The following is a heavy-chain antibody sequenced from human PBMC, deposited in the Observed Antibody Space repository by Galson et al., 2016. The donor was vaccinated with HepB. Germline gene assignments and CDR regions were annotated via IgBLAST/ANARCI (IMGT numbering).Heavy chain of an antibody. D-gene: IGHD3-3*01. V-gene: IGHV3-23*01. J-gene: IGHJ4*01. CDR2: ISGTGYNT. Sequence: SLRLSCAASGFTFSSHAMSWVRQAPGKGLEWVSCISGTGYNTYYADSVKGRFTISRDESRNTLYLQMYRLSAEETAVYYCAKEAYVFWSNYCFFDSWGHGTLVTVSS. CDR1: GFTFSSHA. CDR3: AKEAYVFWSNYCFFDS.